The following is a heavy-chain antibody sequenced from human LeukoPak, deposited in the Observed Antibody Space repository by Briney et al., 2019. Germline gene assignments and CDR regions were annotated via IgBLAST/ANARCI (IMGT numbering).Heavy chain of an antibody. CDR2: ISGSGDST. CDR1: GFTFRSYG. Sequence: SGGTLRLSCAASGFTFRSYGMTWVRQAPGKGLEWVSAISGSGDSTYYADSVKGRVTISRDNSRNTLYLQMNSLRAGDTAVYYCAKSFRSTSLDYWGQGTLVTVSS. CDR3: AKSFRSTSLDY. V-gene: IGHV3-23*01. D-gene: IGHD2-2*01. J-gene: IGHJ4*02.